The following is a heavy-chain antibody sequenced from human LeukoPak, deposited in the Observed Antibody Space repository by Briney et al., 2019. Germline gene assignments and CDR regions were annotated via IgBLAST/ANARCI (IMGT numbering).Heavy chain of an antibody. V-gene: IGHV3-48*03. CDR2: ISSSGSTI. CDR3: ARFKASGSYFFALDI. D-gene: IGHD1-26*01. J-gene: IGHJ3*02. Sequence: PSGSLRLTCAASGFTFSSYEMNWVRQAPGKGLEWVSYISSSGSTIYYADSVKGRVTISRDNAKNSLYLQMNSLRAEDTAVYYCARFKASGSYFFALDILGQATMVTVSS. CDR1: GFTFSSYE.